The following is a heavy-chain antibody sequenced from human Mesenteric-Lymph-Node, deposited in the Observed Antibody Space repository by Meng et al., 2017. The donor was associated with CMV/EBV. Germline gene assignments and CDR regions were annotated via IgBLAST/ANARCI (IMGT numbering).Heavy chain of an antibody. V-gene: IGHV4-34*01. Sequence: SETLSLTCAVYGGSFSGYYWSWIRQPPGKGLEWIGEINHSGITNYNPSLKSRVTMSVDMSKNQFSLKLTSVTAADTAVYYCARGGGTTEPDFDFWGQGNLVTVSS. D-gene: IGHD4-11*01. J-gene: IGHJ4*02. CDR1: GGSFSGYY. CDR2: INHSGIT. CDR3: ARGGGTTEPDFDF.